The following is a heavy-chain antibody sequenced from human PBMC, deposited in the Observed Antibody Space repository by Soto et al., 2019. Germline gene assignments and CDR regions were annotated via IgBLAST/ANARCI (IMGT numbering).Heavy chain of an antibody. J-gene: IGHJ4*02. V-gene: IGHV4-30-2*01. CDR3: SLYQSGGWSIIDY. CDR1: GGSISSGGYS. Sequence: PSETLSLTCAVSGGSISSGGYSWSWIRQPPGKGLEWIGYIYHSGSTYYNPSLKSRVTISVDRSKNQFSLKLSSVTAADTAVYFFSLYQSGGWSIIDYWGQGTLVTVTS. D-gene: IGHD6-19*01. CDR2: IYHSGST.